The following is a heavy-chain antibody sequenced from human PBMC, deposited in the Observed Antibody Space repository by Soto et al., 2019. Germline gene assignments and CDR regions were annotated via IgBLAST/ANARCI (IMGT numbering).Heavy chain of an antibody. CDR1: GFSLSHSGLG. V-gene: IGHV2-5*02. D-gene: IGHD3-16*01. CDR2: IFWDDYK. J-gene: IGHJ6*02. CDR3: LRRLGLGGPPPPTAYYGLDV. Sequence: QVTLKESGPTVVKPTETLTLTCTFSGFSLSHSGLGVGWIRQPPGKALEWLAVIFWDDYKIYSPSLNNRLSIPKDPPQNQVVPTMTKVEPVCTAIYFCLRRLGLGGPPPPTAYYGLDVWGQGTTVTVSS.